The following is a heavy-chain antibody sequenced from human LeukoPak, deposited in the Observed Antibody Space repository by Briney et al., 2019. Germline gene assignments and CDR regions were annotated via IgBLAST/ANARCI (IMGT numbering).Heavy chain of an antibody. Sequence: GGSLRLSCAASGFTFNNYAMQWVRQAPGRGLEGVAVISSDGRKPYYADAVKGRFTISRDNSKNTVYMQMNGLRPEDTAVYYCARDFGYASGTYMVYWGQGTLVTVSS. CDR2: ISSDGRKP. CDR1: GFTFNNYA. V-gene: IGHV3-30*04. J-gene: IGHJ4*02. D-gene: IGHD1-26*01. CDR3: ARDFGYASGTYMVY.